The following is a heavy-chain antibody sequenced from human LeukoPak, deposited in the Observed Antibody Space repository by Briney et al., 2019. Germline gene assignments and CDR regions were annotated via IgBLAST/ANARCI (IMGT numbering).Heavy chain of an antibody. Sequence: AASVTVSCKASGYTFSAHYMHWVRQAPGQGLEWMGWINPNSGGTNYAQKFQGRVTMTRDTSISTAYMELSRLRSDDTAVYYCAREIGVDMVAAITGFDDWGQGTLVTVA. CDR2: INPNSGGT. J-gene: IGHJ4*02. V-gene: IGHV1-2*02. D-gene: IGHD5-12*01. CDR1: GYTFSAHY. CDR3: AREIGVDMVAAITGFDD.